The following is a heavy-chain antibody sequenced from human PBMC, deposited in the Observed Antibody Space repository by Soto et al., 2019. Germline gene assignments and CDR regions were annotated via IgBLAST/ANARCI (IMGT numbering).Heavy chain of an antibody. CDR2: IGIGSSTT. CDR3: ARDQLYYNDISGRPLNAFDV. CDR1: GFTVSSYH. D-gene: IGHD3-22*01. J-gene: IGHJ3*01. Sequence: GGSLRLSCAASGFTVSSYHMSWVRQAPGKGLEWVSYIGIGSSTTYYADSVKGRFTISRDNAKNSLYLQMNSLRAEDTAVYYCARDQLYYNDISGRPLNAFDVWGQGTMVTVSS. V-gene: IGHV3-48*01.